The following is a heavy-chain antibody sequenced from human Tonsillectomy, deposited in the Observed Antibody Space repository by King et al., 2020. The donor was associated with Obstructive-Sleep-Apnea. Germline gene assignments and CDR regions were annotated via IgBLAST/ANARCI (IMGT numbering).Heavy chain of an antibody. CDR1: GGTFSSYA. CDR2: IIPIFGTA. V-gene: IGHV1-69*12. Sequence: QLVQSGAEVKKPGSSVEVYCKASGGTFSSYAIIWVRQAPGQGLEWMGGIIPIFGTANYAQKFHGRVTITADESTSKAYMELSSLRSEDTAVYYCARGGASIAARPDWFDPWGQGTLVTVSS. CDR3: ARGGASIAARPDWFDP. D-gene: IGHD6-6*01. J-gene: IGHJ5*02.